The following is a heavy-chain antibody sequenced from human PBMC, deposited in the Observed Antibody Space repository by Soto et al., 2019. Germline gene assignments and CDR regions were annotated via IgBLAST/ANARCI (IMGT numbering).Heavy chain of an antibody. D-gene: IGHD6-13*01. V-gene: IGHV3-23*01. Sequence: GGSLRLSCAASGFTFSSYAMSWVRQAPGKGLEWVSAISGSGGSTYYADSVKGRFTISRDNSKNTLYLQMNSLRAEDTAVYSCAKDYAVAAASGVDYWGQGTLVTVSS. CDR1: GFTFSSYA. CDR2: ISGSGGST. J-gene: IGHJ4*02. CDR3: AKDYAVAAASGVDY.